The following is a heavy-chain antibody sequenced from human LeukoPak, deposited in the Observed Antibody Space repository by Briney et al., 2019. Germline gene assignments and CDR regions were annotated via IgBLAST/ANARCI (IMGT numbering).Heavy chain of an antibody. CDR1: GYTFTSYD. J-gene: IGHJ4*02. CDR3: ARRSSSGWYLDY. CDR2: MNPNSGNI. V-gene: IGHV1-8*01. Sequence: ASVKVSCKASGYTFTSYDINWVRQATGQGLEWMGWMNPNSGNIVYAQKFQGRVTMTRNTSISTAYMELSSLRSEDTAVYYCARRSSSGWYLDYWGQGTLFTVSS. D-gene: IGHD6-19*01.